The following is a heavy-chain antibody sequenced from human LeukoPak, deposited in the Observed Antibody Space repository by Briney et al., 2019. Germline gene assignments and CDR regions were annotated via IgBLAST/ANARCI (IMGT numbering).Heavy chain of an antibody. Sequence: GGSLRLSCAASGLTFSNYAMSWVRQAPGKGLGWVSAISGSGGSTYYADSARGRFTISRDNSKSTLYLQMNSLRVEDTAVYYCAKDRDSSGRWAVPWGQGTQVTVSS. CDR3: AKDRDSSGRWAVP. D-gene: IGHD3-22*01. CDR1: GLTFSNYA. V-gene: IGHV3-23*01. J-gene: IGHJ5*02. CDR2: ISGSGGST.